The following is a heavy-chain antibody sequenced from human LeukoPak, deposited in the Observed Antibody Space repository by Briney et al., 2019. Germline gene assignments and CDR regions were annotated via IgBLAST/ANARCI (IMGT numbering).Heavy chain of an antibody. V-gene: IGHV3-30*02. CDR2: IRYDGSNK. J-gene: IGHJ4*02. Sequence: GGSLRLSCAASGFTFSSYGMHWVRQAPGKGLEWVAFIRYDGSNKYYADSVKGRFTISRDNAKNSLYLQMNSLRAEDTAVYYCASRVWFGELADYWGQGTLVTVSS. D-gene: IGHD3-10*01. CDR3: ASRVWFGELADY. CDR1: GFTFSSYG.